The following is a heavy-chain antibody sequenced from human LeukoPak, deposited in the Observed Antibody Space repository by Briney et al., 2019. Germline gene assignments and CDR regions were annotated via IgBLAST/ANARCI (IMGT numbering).Heavy chain of an antibody. Sequence: SETLSLTCAVSGGSISSSNWWSWVRQPPGKGLEWIGYIHHSGSTYYNPSLKSRVIISVDMSKNQFSLKLSSVTAADTAVYYCAREEYYGSGSYYGGFDPWGQGTLVTVSS. CDR1: GGSISSSNW. CDR3: AREEYYGSGSYYGGFDP. CDR2: IHHSGST. J-gene: IGHJ5*02. D-gene: IGHD3-10*01. V-gene: IGHV4-4*02.